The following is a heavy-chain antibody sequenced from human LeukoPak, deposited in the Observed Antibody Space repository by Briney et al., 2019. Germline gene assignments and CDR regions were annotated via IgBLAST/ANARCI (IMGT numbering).Heavy chain of an antibody. D-gene: IGHD2-8*02. CDR2: ISYDGSNK. Sequence: PGGSLCLSCAPSVLTFSSYGMHWVRQAPPKGLGGVAVISYDGSNKYYADSVRGRFTIARDNSKNTLSLEMNGLRTEDTAVYYCAREFEPTTRWGIIGYWGQGTLVSVSS. CDR1: VLTFSSYG. J-gene: IGHJ4*02. CDR3: AREFEPTTRWGIIGY. V-gene: IGHV3-30*03.